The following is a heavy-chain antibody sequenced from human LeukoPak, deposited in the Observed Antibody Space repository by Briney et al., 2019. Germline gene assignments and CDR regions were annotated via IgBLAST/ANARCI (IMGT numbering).Heavy chain of an antibody. CDR2: ISSSSSTI. Sequence: PGGSLRLSCAASGFTFSSYSMNWVRQAPGKGLEWVSYISSSSSTIYYADSVKGRFTISRDNAKNSLYLQMNSLRAEDTAVYYCARAPYSGSLGFDYWGQGTLVNVSS. CDR1: GFTFSSYS. CDR3: ARAPYSGSLGFDY. D-gene: IGHD1-26*01. V-gene: IGHV3-48*04. J-gene: IGHJ4*02.